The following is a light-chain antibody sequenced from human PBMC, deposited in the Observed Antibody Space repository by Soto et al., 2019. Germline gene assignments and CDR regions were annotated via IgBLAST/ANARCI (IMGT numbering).Light chain of an antibody. CDR1: SSNIGAGYE. V-gene: IGLV1-40*01. J-gene: IGLJ1*01. CDR3: QSYDSSLSGYV. CDR2: ENN. Sequence: QSVLTQPPSVSEAPGQRVTISCTGSSSNIGAGYEAHWYQQVPGTAPKLLIYENNNRPSGVPDRFSGSKSGTSASLAITGLPAEDGAEYYCQSYDSSLSGYVFGTGTKVTVL.